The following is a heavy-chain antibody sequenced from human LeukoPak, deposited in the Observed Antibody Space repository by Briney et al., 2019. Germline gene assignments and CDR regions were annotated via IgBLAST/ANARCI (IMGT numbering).Heavy chain of an antibody. CDR2: INDSGST. CDR1: GGSFSGFY. V-gene: IGHV4-34*01. CDR3: ARQGYCTSSSCYRWFDP. D-gene: IGHD2-2*01. Sequence: SETLSLTCAVYGGSFSGFYWSWIRQPPGKGLEWIGEINDSGSTYYNPSLKSRVTISVDTSKNQFSLKLSSVTAADTAVYYCARQGYCTSSSCYRWFDPWGQGTLVTVSS. J-gene: IGHJ5*02.